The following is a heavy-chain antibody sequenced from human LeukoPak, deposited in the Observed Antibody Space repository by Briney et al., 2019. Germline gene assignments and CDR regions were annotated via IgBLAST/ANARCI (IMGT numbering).Heavy chain of an antibody. J-gene: IGHJ4*02. CDR1: GFTFSNYA. D-gene: IGHD5-24*01. Sequence: PGGSLRLSCAASGFTFSNYAMSWVRQAPGKGLVWVSRINTGGSTTDYADSVKGRFTISRDNAKNTLYLQMNSLRAEDTAVYYCSRDLRGRDDYWGQGILVIVSS. V-gene: IGHV3-74*01. CDR2: INTGGSTT. CDR3: SRDLRGRDDY.